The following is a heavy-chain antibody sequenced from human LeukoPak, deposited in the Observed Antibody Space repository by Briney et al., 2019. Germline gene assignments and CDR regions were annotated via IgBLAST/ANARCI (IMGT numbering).Heavy chain of an antibody. Sequence: GGSLRLSCAASGFTFSSNWMSWVRQAPGKGLEWVANIKQDGSEKYYVDSVKGRFTISRDNAKNSLYLQMNSLRAEDTAVYYCARGLLWFGELSRFHYWGQGTLVTVSS. CDR3: ARGLLWFGELSRFHY. CDR2: IKQDGSEK. D-gene: IGHD3-10*01. CDR1: GFTFSSNW. V-gene: IGHV3-7*01. J-gene: IGHJ4*02.